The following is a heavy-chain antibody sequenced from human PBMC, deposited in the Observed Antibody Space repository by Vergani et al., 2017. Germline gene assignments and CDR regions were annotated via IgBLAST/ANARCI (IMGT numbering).Heavy chain of an antibody. V-gene: IGHV3-43*01. Sequence: EVQLVESGGVVVQPGGSLRLSCAASGFTFDDYTMHWVRQAPGKGLEWVSLISWDGGSTYYADSVKGRFTISRDNSKNSLYLQMNSLRTEDTALYYCAREQWLVQDGMDVWGQGTTVTVSS. CDR2: ISWDGGST. D-gene: IGHD6-19*01. CDR1: GFTFDDYT. CDR3: AREQWLVQDGMDV. J-gene: IGHJ6*02.